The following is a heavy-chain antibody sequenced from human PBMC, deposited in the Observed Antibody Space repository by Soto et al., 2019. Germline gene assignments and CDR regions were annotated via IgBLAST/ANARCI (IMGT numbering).Heavy chain of an antibody. Sequence: GGSLRLSCAASGFTFENYAMHWVRQAPGKGLQWVSSISWNSINIVYADSVKGRFTISRDNAKNSLYLQMNSLRAEDTALYYCEKDIEDGIVATQHFDYWGQGTLVTVSS. CDR3: EKDIEDGIVATQHFDY. CDR1: GFTFENYA. CDR2: ISWNSINI. D-gene: IGHD5-12*01. J-gene: IGHJ4*02. V-gene: IGHV3-9*01.